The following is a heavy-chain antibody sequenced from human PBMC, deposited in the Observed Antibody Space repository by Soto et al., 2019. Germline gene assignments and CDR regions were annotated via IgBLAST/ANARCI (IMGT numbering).Heavy chain of an antibody. CDR2: FDPEDGET. CDR3: ATDLKRSYYYGMDV. CDR1: GYTLTELS. Sequence: ASVKVSCKVSGYTLTELSMHWVRQAPGKGLEWMGGFDPEDGETIYAQKFQGRVTMTEDTPTDTAYMELSSLRSEDTAVYYCATDLKRSYYYGMDVWGQGTTVTVSS. V-gene: IGHV1-24*01. J-gene: IGHJ6*02.